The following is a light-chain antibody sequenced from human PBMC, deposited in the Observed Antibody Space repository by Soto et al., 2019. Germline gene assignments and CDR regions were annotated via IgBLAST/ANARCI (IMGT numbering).Light chain of an antibody. CDR3: QQYNNWLT. CDR2: GAS. Sequence: EIVMTQSPATLSVSPGERATLSCRASQSVSSNLAWYQQKPGQAPRLLNYGASTRATGIPARFSGSGSGTEFTLTISSLRSEDFAVYYCQQYNNWLTFGGGTKVQIK. J-gene: IGKJ4*01. V-gene: IGKV3-15*01. CDR1: QSVSSN.